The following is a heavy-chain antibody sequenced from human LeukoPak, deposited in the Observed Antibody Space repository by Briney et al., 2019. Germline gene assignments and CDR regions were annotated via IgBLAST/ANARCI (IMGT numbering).Heavy chain of an antibody. CDR3: ARGNYYDSSGYLRY. Sequence: GSLRLSCAASGFTFSSYSMNWVRQPPGKGLEWIGEINHSGSTNYNPSLKSRVTISVDTSKNQFSLKLSSVTAADTAVYYCARGNYYDSSGYLRYWGQGTLVTVSS. CDR1: GFTFSSYS. CDR2: INHSGST. J-gene: IGHJ4*02. D-gene: IGHD3-22*01. V-gene: IGHV4-34*01.